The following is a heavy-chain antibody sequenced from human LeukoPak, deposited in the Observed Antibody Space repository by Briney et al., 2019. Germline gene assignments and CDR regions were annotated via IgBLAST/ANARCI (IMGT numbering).Heavy chain of an antibody. D-gene: IGHD5-12*01. CDR1: GFTFNSYV. CDR2: INGGGGNT. V-gene: IGHV3-23*01. CDR3: ARDQLAFSGYDTLFDY. J-gene: IGHJ4*02. Sequence: GGSLRLSCAASGFTFNSYVMSWVRQAPGKGLEWVSSINGGGGNTYYADSVKGRFTISRDDSKNTVYLQMNRLRTEDTAVYYCARDQLAFSGYDTLFDYWGQGALVTVSS.